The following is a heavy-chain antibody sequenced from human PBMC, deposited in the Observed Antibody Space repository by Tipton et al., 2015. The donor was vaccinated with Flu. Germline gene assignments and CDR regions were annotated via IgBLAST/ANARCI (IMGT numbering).Heavy chain of an antibody. V-gene: IGHV3-30*03. Sequence: SLRLSCAASGSTFSNYGMHWVRQAPGKGLDWVAVMSYDGTNQYYADSVKGRFTISRDNSKNTLYLQMNSLRAEDTAVSYCARVSGGGYYFDYWGQGTLVTV. CDR1: GSTFSNYG. J-gene: IGHJ4*02. D-gene: IGHD2-15*01. CDR3: ARVSGGGYYFDY. CDR2: MSYDGTNQ.